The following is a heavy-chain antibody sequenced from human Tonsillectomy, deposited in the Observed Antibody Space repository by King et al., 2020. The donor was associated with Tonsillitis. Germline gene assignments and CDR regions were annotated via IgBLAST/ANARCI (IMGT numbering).Heavy chain of an antibody. CDR1: GFTFSIYG. J-gene: IGHJ3*02. D-gene: IGHD2-2*01. V-gene: IGHV3-33*01. Sequence: VQLVESGGGVVQPGRSLRLSCAASGFTFSIYGMHWVRQAPGKGLEWVAVIWYDGSNKYYVDSVKGRFTISRDNSKKTLYLQMNSLRAEDTAVYYCARGSGVPAPAAFDIWGQGTMVTVS. CDR2: IWYDGSNK. CDR3: ARGSGVPAPAAFDI.